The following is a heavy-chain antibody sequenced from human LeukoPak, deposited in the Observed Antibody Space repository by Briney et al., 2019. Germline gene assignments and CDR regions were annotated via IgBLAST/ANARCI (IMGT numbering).Heavy chain of an antibody. J-gene: IGHJ4*02. Sequence: GESLKISCKGSGSSFNTYWIGWVRPLPGKGLEWMGIIYPGDSDTRYGPSFQGEVTISADTSISTAYLQWISLKASDTAMYYCARQAGYYDILTGYYTYYFDYWGQGTLVTVSS. CDR2: IYPGDSDT. V-gene: IGHV5-51*01. CDR1: GSSFNTYW. D-gene: IGHD3-9*01. CDR3: ARQAGYYDILTGYYTYYFDY.